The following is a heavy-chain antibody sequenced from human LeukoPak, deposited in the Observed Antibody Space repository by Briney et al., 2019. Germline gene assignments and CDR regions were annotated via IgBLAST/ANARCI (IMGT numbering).Heavy chain of an antibody. CDR2: IYYSGST. CDR3: ARGRTYYDFWSGSTKTYGMDV. CDR1: GGSISSYY. J-gene: IGHJ6*02. Sequence: SETLSLTCTVSGGSISSYYWSWIRQPPGKGLEWIGYIYYSGSTNYNPSLKSRVTISVDTSKNQFSLKLSSVTAADTAVYYCARGRTYYDFWSGSTKTYGMDVWGQGTTVTVS. V-gene: IGHV4-59*01. D-gene: IGHD3-3*01.